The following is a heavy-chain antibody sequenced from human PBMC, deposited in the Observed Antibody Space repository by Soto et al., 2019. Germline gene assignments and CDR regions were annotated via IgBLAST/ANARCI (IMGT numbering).Heavy chain of an antibody. CDR2: IIPIFGTA. V-gene: IGHV1-69*01. CDR1: GGTLSSYA. Sequence: QVQLVQSGAEVKKRGSSVKVSCKASGGTLSSYAISWVRQAPGQGLEWMGGIIPIFGTANYAQKFQGRVTITADESTSTAYMELSSLRSEDTAVYYCARASPYGYSPSLFDYWGQGTLVTVSS. CDR3: ARASPYGYSPSLFDY. J-gene: IGHJ4*02. D-gene: IGHD5-18*01.